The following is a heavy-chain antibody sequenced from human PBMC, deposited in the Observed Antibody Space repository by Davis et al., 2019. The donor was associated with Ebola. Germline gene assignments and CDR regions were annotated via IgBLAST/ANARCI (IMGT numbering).Heavy chain of an antibody. CDR1: GFTFSNYR. Sequence: HTGGSLRLSCAASGFTFSNYRMHWVRQDPETGLVWVSRIKNDGSGTTYADSVQGRFTISRDNAKNTLYLQMNSLRAEDTAVYYCARGSLHRDIYWGGGDFYYGFDVWGKGTTVTVSP. V-gene: IGHV3-74*01. CDR2: IKNDGSGT. J-gene: IGHJ6*04. CDR3: ARGSLHRDIYWGGGDFYYGFDV. D-gene: IGHD7-27*01.